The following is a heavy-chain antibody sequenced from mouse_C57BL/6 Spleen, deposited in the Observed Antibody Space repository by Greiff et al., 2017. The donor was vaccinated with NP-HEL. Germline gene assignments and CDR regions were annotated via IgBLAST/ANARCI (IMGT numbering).Heavy chain of an antibody. CDR2: IDPETGGT. D-gene: IGHD1-1*01. Sequence: VQLQQSGAELVRPGASVTLSCKASGYTFTDYEMHWVKQTPVHGLEWIGAIDPETGGTAYNQKFKGKAILTADKSSSTAYMELRSLTSEDSAVYYCTSLRGITPFAYWGQGTLVTVSA. CDR1: GYTFTDYE. V-gene: IGHV1-15*01. J-gene: IGHJ3*01. CDR3: TSLRGITPFAY.